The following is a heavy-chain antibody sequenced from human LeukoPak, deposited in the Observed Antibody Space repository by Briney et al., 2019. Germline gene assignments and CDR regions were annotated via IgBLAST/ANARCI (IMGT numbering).Heavy chain of an antibody. V-gene: IGHV1-18*01. CDR1: GYTFTSYG. CDR3: ARFTMVRGVITYYYYYGMDV. Sequence: ASVKVSCKASGYTFTSYGISWVRQAPGQGLEWMGWISAYNGNTNYAQKLQGRVTMTTDTSTSTAYMELRSLRSDDTAVYYCARFTMVRGVITYYYYYGMDVWGQGTTVTVSS. CDR2: ISAYNGNT. J-gene: IGHJ6*02. D-gene: IGHD3-10*01.